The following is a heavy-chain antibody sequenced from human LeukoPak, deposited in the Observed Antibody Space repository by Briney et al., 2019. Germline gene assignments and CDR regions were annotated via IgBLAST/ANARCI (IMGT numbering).Heavy chain of an antibody. D-gene: IGHD3-9*01. J-gene: IGHJ4*02. V-gene: IGHV3-66*01. CDR2: IYRDGSS. CDR3: ARSFYDILIGYYQYFDY. Sequence: GGSLRLSCVASGLSVSSNYMSWVRQAPGKGLEWVSVIYRDGSSYYAESVKGGFTTSRDNSKNTLYIQMNSLRAEDTAVYYCARSFYDILIGYYQYFDYWGQGTLVTVSS. CDR1: GLSVSSNY.